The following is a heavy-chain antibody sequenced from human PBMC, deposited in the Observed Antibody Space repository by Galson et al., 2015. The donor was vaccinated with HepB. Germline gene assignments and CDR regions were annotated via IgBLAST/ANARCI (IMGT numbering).Heavy chain of an antibody. CDR2: IFHNGGST. CDR3: ARDYCGAGSCGRGH. CDR1: GFTFSNYA. D-gene: IGHD2-21*01. V-gene: IGHV3-64D*06. J-gene: IGHJ1*01. Sequence: SLRLSCAASGFTFSNYAMEWVRQAPGKGLEYVSAIFHNGGSTYYADSVKGRFTISRDNSESMLYLQMSSLRAEDTGIYYCARDYCGAGSCGRGHWGQGTLITVSS.